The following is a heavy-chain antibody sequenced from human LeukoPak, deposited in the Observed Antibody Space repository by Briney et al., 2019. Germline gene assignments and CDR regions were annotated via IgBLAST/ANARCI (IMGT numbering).Heavy chain of an antibody. CDR3: ARVPRTIAARRSGGNNWFDP. D-gene: IGHD6-6*01. V-gene: IGHV1-24*01. J-gene: IGHJ5*02. CDR2: FDPEDGEI. CDR1: GYSLSELS. Sequence: ASVKVSCKVSGYSLSELSMHWVRQAPGKGLEWMGGFDPEDGEIIYAQNFQGRVTMTEDTSTDTVYMELSSLRFEDTAVYYCARVPRTIAARRSGGNNWFDPWGQGTLVTVSS.